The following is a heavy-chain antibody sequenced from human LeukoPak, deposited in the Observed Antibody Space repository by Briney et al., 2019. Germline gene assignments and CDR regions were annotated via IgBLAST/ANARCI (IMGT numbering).Heavy chain of an antibody. CDR3: AKVLNYYDRRGPLNN. D-gene: IGHD3-22*01. CDR2: ISGSGGRT. J-gene: IGHJ4*02. CDR1: GFTFSSYA. Sequence: GGSLRLSCAASGFTFSSYAMVWVRQAPGKGLEWVSAISGSGGRTYYADSVKGRFTISRDNSKNTLYLQMNSLRAEDTALYYCAKVLNYYDRRGPLNNWGQGTLVTVCS. V-gene: IGHV3-23*01.